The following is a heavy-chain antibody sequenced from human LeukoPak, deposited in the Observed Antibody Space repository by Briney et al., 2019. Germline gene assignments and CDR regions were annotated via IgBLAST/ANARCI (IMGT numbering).Heavy chain of an antibody. J-gene: IGHJ4*02. CDR2: ITTTGSKT. Sequence: GGSLRLSCAASVFTSSSLEKNWVRQAPGTGLEGISHITTTGSKTSSADSVKGRFTISRDNAKSSLYLQMNSLRAEDTAVYYCGRYLIYWGQETLVTVST. V-gene: IGHV3-48*03. CDR1: VFTSSSLE. D-gene: IGHD3-10*01. CDR3: GRYLIY.